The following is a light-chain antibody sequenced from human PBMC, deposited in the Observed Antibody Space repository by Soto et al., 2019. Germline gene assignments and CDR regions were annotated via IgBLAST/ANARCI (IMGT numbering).Light chain of an antibody. Sequence: DIVMTQSPSTLSVSPGGRVTLSCRASQSINTNLAWYQQKPGQAPRLLIYGASTRATGIPARFSGSGSGTEFTLTISSLQSEDFAVYYCQQYNNWSITFGQGTRLEIK. V-gene: IGKV3-15*01. CDR1: QSINTN. CDR2: GAS. CDR3: QQYNNWSIT. J-gene: IGKJ5*01.